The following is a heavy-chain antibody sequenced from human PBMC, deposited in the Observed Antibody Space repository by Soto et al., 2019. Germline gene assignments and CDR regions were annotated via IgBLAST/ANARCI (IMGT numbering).Heavy chain of an antibody. J-gene: IGHJ3*02. CDR2: MSPNSGNT. CDR3: ARSGRKGAFDI. V-gene: IGHV1-8*02. CDR1: GYTFTGYY. D-gene: IGHD1-26*01. Sequence: GASVKVSCKASGYTFTGYYMHWVRQAPGQGLEWMGWMSPNSGNTGYAQKFQGRVTMTRNTSISTAYMELSSLRSEDTAVYYCARSGRKGAFDIWGQGTMVTVSS.